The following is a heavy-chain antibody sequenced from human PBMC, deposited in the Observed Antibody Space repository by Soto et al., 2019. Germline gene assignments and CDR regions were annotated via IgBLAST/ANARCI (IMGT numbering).Heavy chain of an antibody. J-gene: IGHJ6*02. CDR1: GGSVSSGSYY. V-gene: IGHV4-61*01. CDR2: IYYSGST. Sequence: SETLSLTCTVSGGSVSSGSYYWSWIRQPPGKGLEWIGYIYYSGSTNYNPSLKSRVTISVDTSKNQFSLKLSSVTAADTAVYYCARATITMVRGVKEMDVWGQGTTVTVSS. CDR3: ARATITMVRGVKEMDV. D-gene: IGHD3-10*01.